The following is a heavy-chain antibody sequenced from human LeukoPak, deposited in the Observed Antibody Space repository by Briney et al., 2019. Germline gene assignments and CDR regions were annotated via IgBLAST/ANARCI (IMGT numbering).Heavy chain of an antibody. J-gene: IGHJ4*02. CDR2: IYYSGST. CDR3: ARLTYLYYFDY. V-gene: IGHV4-39*01. Sequence: SETLSLTCTVSGGAISRGSYYWGWIRQPPGKGLEWIGSIYYSGSTYYNPSLKSRVTVPVDMSKNQFSLKLSSVTAADTAVYYCARLTYLYYFDYWGQGSLVTVSS. CDR1: GGAISRGSYY.